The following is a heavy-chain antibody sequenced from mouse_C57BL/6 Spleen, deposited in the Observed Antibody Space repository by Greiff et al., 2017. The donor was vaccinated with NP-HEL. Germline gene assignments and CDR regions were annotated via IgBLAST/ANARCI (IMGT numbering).Heavy chain of an antibody. CDR2: IYPRSGNT. CDR1: GYTFTSYG. J-gene: IGHJ4*01. D-gene: IGHD1-1*01. CDR3: ARPYYYGSSYNYAMDY. V-gene: IGHV1-81*01. Sequence: VKLQQSGAELARPGASVKLSCKASGYTFTSYGISWVKQRTGQGLEWIGEIYPRSGNTYYNEKFKGKATLTADKSSSTAYMELRSLTSEDSAVYFCARPYYYGSSYNYAMDYWGQGTSVTVSS.